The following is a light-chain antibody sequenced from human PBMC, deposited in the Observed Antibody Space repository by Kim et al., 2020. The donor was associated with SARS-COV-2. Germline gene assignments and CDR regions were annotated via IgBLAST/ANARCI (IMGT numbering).Light chain of an antibody. V-gene: IGKV1-8*01. Sequence: ASTRDRVTITCRASQGFCSYLASYPQTPGKAPKLLIDAASTLQSGLPSRFSGSGSGTDFTLTISCLQSEDFATYYCQQYYSYPQTFGQGTKVDIK. CDR3: QQYYSYPQT. CDR2: AAS. CDR1: QGFCSY. J-gene: IGKJ1*01.